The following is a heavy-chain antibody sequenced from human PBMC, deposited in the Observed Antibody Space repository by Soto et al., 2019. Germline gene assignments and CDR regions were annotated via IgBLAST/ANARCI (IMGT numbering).Heavy chain of an antibody. CDR3: ARDVGPGDY. Sequence: QVQLVQSGAEEKKPGASVKVSCKASGYTFTSYAMLWVRQAPGQRLEWMGWINAGNGNTKYSQKFQGRVTISRDTSASTAFMALSSLRSEDTAVYYCARDVGPGDYWGQGPLVTVSS. CDR2: INAGNGNT. CDR1: GYTFTSYA. D-gene: IGHD2-2*01. V-gene: IGHV1-3*05. J-gene: IGHJ4*02.